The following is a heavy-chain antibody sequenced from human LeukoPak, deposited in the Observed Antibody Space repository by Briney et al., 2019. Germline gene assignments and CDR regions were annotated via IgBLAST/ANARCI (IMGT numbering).Heavy chain of an antibody. Sequence: GGSLRLSCAASGFTFSSYEMNWVRQAPGKGLEWVSYISSSGRNIYYVDSVKGRFTISRDNAKNSLYLQMNGLRAEDTAVYYCARESGEGSGSADGFDIWGQGTMVTVSS. CDR2: ISSSGRNI. D-gene: IGHD3-10*01. CDR1: GFTFSSYE. J-gene: IGHJ3*02. V-gene: IGHV3-48*03. CDR3: ARESGEGSGSADGFDI.